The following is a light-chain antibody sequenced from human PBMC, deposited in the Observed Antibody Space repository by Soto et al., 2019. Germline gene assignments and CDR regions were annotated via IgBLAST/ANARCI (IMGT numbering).Light chain of an antibody. CDR3: GADHGSGNNFIVV. Sequence: QPVLTQPPSASASLGASVTLTCTLSSGYSDYKVDWYQQRPGTGPRFVMRVGTGGIVGSKGDGIPDRFSVLGSGLNRYLTINNIQEEDESDYHCGADHGSGNNFIVVFGGGTKLTVL. CDR1: SGYSDYK. V-gene: IGLV9-49*03. CDR2: VGTGGIVG. J-gene: IGLJ2*01.